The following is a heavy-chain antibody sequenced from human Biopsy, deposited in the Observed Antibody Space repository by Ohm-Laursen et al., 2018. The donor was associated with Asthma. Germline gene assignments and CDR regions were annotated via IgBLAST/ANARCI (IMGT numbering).Heavy chain of an antibody. D-gene: IGHD2-2*01. V-gene: IGHV1-69*13. CDR2: INSVFGTT. J-gene: IGHJ4*02. CDR3: ARKAGSCISRTCYSLDF. Sequence: GASVKVSCKSLGGTFNTYVIGWVRQAPGQGLEWVGGINSVFGTTTYPQKFQDRVTITADDSTSTVYMELSSLRSEDTAVYYCARKAGSCISRTCYSLDFWGQGTQVTVSS. CDR1: GGTFNTYV.